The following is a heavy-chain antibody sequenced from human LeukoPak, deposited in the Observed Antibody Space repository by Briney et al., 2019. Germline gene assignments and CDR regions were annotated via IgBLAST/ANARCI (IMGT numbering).Heavy chain of an antibody. Sequence: GGSLRLSCAASGFTVSSNYMSWVRQAPGKGLEWVSVIYSGGNTYYADSVKGRFTISRDNSKNTLYLQMNSLRAEDTAVYYCARLNYDFWMGGYYYYKDVWGKGTTVTVSS. CDR3: ARLNYDFWMGGYYYYKDV. CDR1: GFTVSSNY. D-gene: IGHD3-3*01. J-gene: IGHJ6*03. CDR2: IYSGGNT. V-gene: IGHV3-53*01.